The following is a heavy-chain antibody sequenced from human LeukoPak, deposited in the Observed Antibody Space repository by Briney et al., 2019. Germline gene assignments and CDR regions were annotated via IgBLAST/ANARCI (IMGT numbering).Heavy chain of an antibody. CDR1: GYTLTELS. CDR2: FDPEDGET. V-gene: IGHV1-24*01. D-gene: IGHD2-21*01. Sequence: ASVKVSCKVSGYTLTELSMHWVRQAPGKGLEWMGGFDPEDGETIYAHKFQGRVTMTEDTSTDTAYMELSSLRSEDTAVYYCATDPAYCGGDCYWVYWGQGTLVTVSS. J-gene: IGHJ4*02. CDR3: ATDPAYCGGDCYWVY.